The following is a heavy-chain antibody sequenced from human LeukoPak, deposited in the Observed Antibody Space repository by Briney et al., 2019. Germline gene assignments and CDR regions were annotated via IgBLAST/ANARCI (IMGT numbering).Heavy chain of an antibody. Sequence: SETLSLTCAVYGGSINGYYWSWIRQPPGKGLEWIGEINHSESTNYNPSLKSRVSISVDTSKNQFSLKMSSVTAADTAVYYCARVVKSSTWYQDYWGQGTLVTVSS. V-gene: IGHV4-34*01. J-gene: IGHJ4*02. CDR2: INHSEST. CDR1: GGSINGYY. D-gene: IGHD6-13*01. CDR3: ARVVKSSTWYQDY.